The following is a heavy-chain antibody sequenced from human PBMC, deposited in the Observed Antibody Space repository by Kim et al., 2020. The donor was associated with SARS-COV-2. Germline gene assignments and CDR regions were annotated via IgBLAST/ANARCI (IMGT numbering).Heavy chain of an antibody. D-gene: IGHD3-22*01. V-gene: IGHV4-59*13. CDR2: IYYSGST. CDR1: GGSISSYY. Sequence: SETLSLTCTVSGGSISSYYWSWIRQPPGKGLEWIGYIYYSGSTNYNPSLKSRVTISVDTSKNQFSLKLSSVTAADTAVYYCARARYASSGYYSNHHWYFDLCGRGALVTVSS. CDR3: ARARYASSGYYSNHHWYFDL. J-gene: IGHJ2*01.